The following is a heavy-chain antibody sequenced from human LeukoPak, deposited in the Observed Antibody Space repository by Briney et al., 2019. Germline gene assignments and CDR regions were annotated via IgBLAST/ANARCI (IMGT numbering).Heavy chain of an antibody. CDR3: ARDRAYSTFDF. J-gene: IGHJ4*02. D-gene: IGHD4-11*01. V-gene: IGHV3-7*01. Sequence: HPGGSLRLSCAASGFTFSTSWMTWVRQAPGKGLERVAIINVDDSSKSYLDSVKGRFTISRDNAKNSLYLQMNNLRAEDTAVYYCARDRAYSTFDFWGQGTLVAVSS. CDR1: GFTFSTSW. CDR2: INVDDSSK.